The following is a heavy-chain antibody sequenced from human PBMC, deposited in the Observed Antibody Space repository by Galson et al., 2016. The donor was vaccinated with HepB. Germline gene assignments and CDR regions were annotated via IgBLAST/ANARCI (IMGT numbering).Heavy chain of an antibody. D-gene: IGHD3-10*01. CDR1: GFLFSGYY. CDR2: IRGSGSYT. V-gene: IGHV3-11*05. J-gene: IGHJ6*02. Sequence: SLRLSCAASGFLFSGYYMSWVRQVPGEGLQWISDIRGSGSYTRYTDALQGRFAVSRDNVKKSLYLQITSLRVEDTAVYYCARDFVVGDYGSGRGDVWGQGTTVIVSS. CDR3: ARDFVVGDYGSGRGDV.